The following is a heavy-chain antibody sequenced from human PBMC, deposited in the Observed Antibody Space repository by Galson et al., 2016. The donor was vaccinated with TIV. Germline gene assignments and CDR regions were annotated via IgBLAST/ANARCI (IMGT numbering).Heavy chain of an antibody. D-gene: IGHD3-3*01. Sequence: QSGAEVKKPGESLKIACKTSGYKFSTYWMSWVRQMPGKGPEWVGHIYPGDSDTRYSPSFQGHVTISADKSIDPAYLQWGSLKASDSAIYYCARHGYDFWNGQDYFFYGMDVWGQGTTVIVSS. CDR3: ARHGYDFWNGQDYFFYGMDV. V-gene: IGHV5-51*01. CDR2: IYPGDSDT. CDR1: GYKFSTYW. J-gene: IGHJ6*02.